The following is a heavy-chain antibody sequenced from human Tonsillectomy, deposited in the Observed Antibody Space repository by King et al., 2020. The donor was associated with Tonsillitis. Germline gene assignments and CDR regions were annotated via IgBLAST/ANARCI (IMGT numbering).Heavy chain of an antibody. Sequence: QLQESGPGLVKPSQTLSLTCTVSGGSISSGGYYWSWIRQHPGKGLEWIGYIYYIGSTYYNPTLKSRVTLSVDTAKNQFSLKMSSVTAADTAVYCWWRGNQLQNKGGYRWFDPWGQGTLVTVSS. J-gene: IGHJ5*02. CDR3: WRGNQLQNKGGYRWFDP. CDR2: IYYIGST. D-gene: IGHD2-2*01. V-gene: IGHV4-31*03. CDR1: GGSISSGGYY.